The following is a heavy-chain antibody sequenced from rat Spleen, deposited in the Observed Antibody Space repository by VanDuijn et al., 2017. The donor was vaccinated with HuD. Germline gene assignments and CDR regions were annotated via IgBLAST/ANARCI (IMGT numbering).Heavy chain of an antibody. Sequence: QVQLKESGPGLVQPSQTLSLTCTVSGFSLSNYGVIWVRQPPGKGLEWMGVVWGNGSPNYNSALKSRLSISRDTSKSQVYLEMTSLQTEDIATYYCAREDIKFGFDFWGQGLKVTVSS. D-gene: IGHD2-7*01. J-gene: IGHJ2*01. CDR3: AREDIKFGFDF. V-gene: IGHV2-13*01. CDR1: GFSLSNYG. CDR2: VWGNGSP.